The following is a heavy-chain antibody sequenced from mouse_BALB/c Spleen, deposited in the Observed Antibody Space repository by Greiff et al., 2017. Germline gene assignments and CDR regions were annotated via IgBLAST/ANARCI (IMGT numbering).Heavy chain of an antibody. D-gene: IGHD3-1*01. J-gene: IGHJ4*01. CDR3: ARSGDFYAMDY. CDR1: GFTFSSFG. Sequence: DVMLVESGGGLVQPGGSRKLSCAASGFTFSSFGMHLVRQAPEKGLEWVAYISSGSSTIYYADTVKGRFTISRDNPKNTLFLQMTSLRSEDTAMYYCARSGDFYAMDYWGQGTSVTVSS. CDR2: ISSGSSTI. V-gene: IGHV5-17*02.